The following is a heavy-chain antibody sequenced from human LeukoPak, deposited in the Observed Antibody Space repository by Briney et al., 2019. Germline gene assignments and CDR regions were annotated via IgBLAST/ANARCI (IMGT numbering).Heavy chain of an antibody. J-gene: IGHJ3*02. Sequence: GESLKISCKGSGYSFTSYWIGWVRQMPGKGLEWKGIIYPGDSDTRYSPSFQGQVTISADKSISIAYLQWSSLKASDTAIYYCARPSGRNAFDIWGQGTMVTVSS. V-gene: IGHV5-51*01. CDR1: GYSFTSYW. CDR2: IYPGDSDT. CDR3: ARPSGRNAFDI. D-gene: IGHD3-10*01.